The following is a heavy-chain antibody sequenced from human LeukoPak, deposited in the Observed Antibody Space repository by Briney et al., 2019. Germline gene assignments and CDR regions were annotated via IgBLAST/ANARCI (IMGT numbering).Heavy chain of an antibody. CDR1: GGSFSGYY. D-gene: IGHD4-17*01. J-gene: IGHJ5*02. Sequence: PSETLSLTCAVYGGSFSGYYWSWIRQPPGKGLEWIGEINHSGRTNYNPSLKSRVTISVDTSKNQYSLKLSSVTAADTAVYYCASWPTGDYRNWFDPWGQGTLVTVPS. CDR2: INHSGRT. V-gene: IGHV4-34*01. CDR3: ASWPTGDYRNWFDP.